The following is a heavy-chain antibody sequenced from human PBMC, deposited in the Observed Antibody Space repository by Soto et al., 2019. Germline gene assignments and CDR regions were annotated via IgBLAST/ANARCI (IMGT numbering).Heavy chain of an antibody. CDR3: ARDGGRHSGGMDY. Sequence: QVQLVQSGAEVKKPGSSVKVSCKASGGTFSSYSINWVRQAPGQGLEWMGEIIPIFGTANYAQKFQGRVTITADDSTSTAYMELSSLRSEDTTVYYWARDGGRHSGGMDYWGQGTLVTVSS. CDR1: GGTFSSYS. CDR2: IIPIFGTA. D-gene: IGHD1-26*01. J-gene: IGHJ4*02. V-gene: IGHV1-69*01.